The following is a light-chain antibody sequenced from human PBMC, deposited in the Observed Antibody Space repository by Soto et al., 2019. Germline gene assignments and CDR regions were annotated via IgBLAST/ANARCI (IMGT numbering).Light chain of an antibody. CDR2: AAS. CDR3: QQTYNMPKS. Sequence: DLQMTQSPSSLSASVGDRVAITCRASQSIGRYLSWYQQKPGKAPEILIYAASRLQSGVPSRFIGGGSGTDFALTITSLQPEDFATYYCQQTYNMPKSFGQGTKLELK. CDR1: QSIGRY. V-gene: IGKV1-39*01. J-gene: IGKJ2*01.